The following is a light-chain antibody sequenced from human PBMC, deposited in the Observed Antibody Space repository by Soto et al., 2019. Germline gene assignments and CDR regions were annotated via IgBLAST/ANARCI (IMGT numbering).Light chain of an antibody. J-gene: IGLJ1*01. CDR1: SSDVGSYNL. V-gene: IGLV2-23*01. CDR3: CSYAGSSAPYF. CDR2: EGS. Sequence: QSVLTQPASVSGSPGQSITISCTGTSSDVGSYNLVSWYQQHPGKAPKLIIYEGSKRPSGVSNCFSGSKSGNTASLTISGLQAEDEADYFCCSYAGSSAPYFFGPGTKVTVL.